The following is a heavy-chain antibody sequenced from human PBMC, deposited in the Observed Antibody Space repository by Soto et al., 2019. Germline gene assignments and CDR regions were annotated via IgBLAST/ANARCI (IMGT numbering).Heavy chain of an antibody. CDR1: GFTFSSYA. CDR2: ISWNSGSI. D-gene: IGHD6-13*01. V-gene: IGHV3-9*01. CDR3: AKDFGSWYYFDY. Sequence: GGSLRLSCAASGFTFSSYAMSWVRQAPGKGLEWVSGISWNSGSIGYADSVKGRFTISRDNAKNSLYLQMNSLRAEDTALYYCAKDFGSWYYFDYWGQGTLVTVSS. J-gene: IGHJ4*02.